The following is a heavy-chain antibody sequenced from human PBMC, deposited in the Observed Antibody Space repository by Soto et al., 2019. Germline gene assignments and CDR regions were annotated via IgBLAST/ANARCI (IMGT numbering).Heavy chain of an antibody. CDR1: GGSFGKSA. D-gene: IGHD3-3*01. J-gene: IGHJ4*02. Sequence: ASVKVSCKASGGSFGKSAINWVRQTPGQGLEWLGGFIPVYRTLNYAQKFQGRVTITADESTGTAYMTLSSLASDDTAVYYCATGVIWIGYFTVDSWGQGTRVTVSS. CDR3: ATGVIWIGYFTVDS. V-gene: IGHV1-69*13. CDR2: FIPVYRTL.